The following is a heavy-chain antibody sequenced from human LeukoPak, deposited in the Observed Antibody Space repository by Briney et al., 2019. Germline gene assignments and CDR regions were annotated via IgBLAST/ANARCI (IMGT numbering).Heavy chain of an antibody. J-gene: IGHJ4*02. V-gene: IGHV3-30*02. D-gene: IGHD3-22*01. CDR1: GFPFSSYG. CDR3: ARVSRGPHPYYYDSSGYMDY. CDR2: IRYDGSNK. Sequence: PGGSLSLSCAASGFPFSSYGMHWVRQAPGKGLEGVAFIRYDGSNKYYADSVKGRFTISRDNSKNTLYLQMTSLRAEDTAVYYCARVSRGPHPYYYDSSGYMDYWGQGTLVTVSS.